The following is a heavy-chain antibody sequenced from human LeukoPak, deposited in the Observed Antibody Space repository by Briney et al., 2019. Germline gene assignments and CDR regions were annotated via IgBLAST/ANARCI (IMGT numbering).Heavy chain of an antibody. J-gene: IGHJ6*03. CDR1: GGSFSGYY. V-gene: IGHV4-34*01. Sequence: SETLSLTCAVYGGSFSGYYWSWIRQPPGKGLEWIGEINHSGSTNYNPSLKGRVTISVDASKNQFSLKLSSVTAADTAVYYCARVGSGSYLGYYMDVWGKGTTVTVSS. D-gene: IGHD1-26*01. CDR3: ARVGSGSYLGYYMDV. CDR2: INHSGST.